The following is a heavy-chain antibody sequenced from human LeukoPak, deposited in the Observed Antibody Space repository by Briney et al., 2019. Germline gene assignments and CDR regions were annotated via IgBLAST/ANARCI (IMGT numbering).Heavy chain of an antibody. CDR2: IIPIFGTA. J-gene: IGHJ5*02. CDR3: AREQMSYSSGWYGVDP. V-gene: IGHV1-69*06. CDR1: GGTFSSYA. Sequence: ASVKVSCKASGGTFSSYAISWVRQAPGQGLEWMVGIIPIFGTANYAQKFQRRVTITADKSTSTAYMELSNLRSEDTAVDYCAREQMSYSSGWYGVDPWGQGTLVTVSS. D-gene: IGHD6-19*01.